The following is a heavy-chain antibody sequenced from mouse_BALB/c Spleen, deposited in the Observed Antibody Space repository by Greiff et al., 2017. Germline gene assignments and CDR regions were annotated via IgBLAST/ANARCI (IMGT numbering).Heavy chain of an antibody. D-gene: IGHD2-3*01. CDR3: ARSPDGYLGAMDY. CDR1: GYTFTDYN. CDR2: IYPYNGGT. V-gene: IGHV1S29*02. J-gene: IGHJ4*01. Sequence: VQLQQSGPELVKPGASVKISCKASGYTFTDYNMPWVKQSHGKSLEWIGYIYPYNGGTGYNQKFKSKATLTVDNSSSTAYMELRSLTSEDSAVYYCARSPDGYLGAMDYWGQGTSVTVSS.